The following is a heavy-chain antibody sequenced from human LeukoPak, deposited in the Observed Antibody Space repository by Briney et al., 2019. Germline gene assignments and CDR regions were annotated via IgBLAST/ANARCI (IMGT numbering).Heavy chain of an antibody. CDR3: AREGCSSTSCIEDWFDP. CDR1: GGTFSSYA. D-gene: IGHD2-2*01. CDR2: ISAYNGNT. V-gene: IGHV1-18*01. Sequence: GASVKFSCKASGGTFSSYAISWVRQAPGQGLEWMGWISAYNGNTNYAQKLQGRVTMTTDTSTSTAYMELRSLRSDDTAVYYCAREGCSSTSCIEDWFDPWGQGTLVTVSS. J-gene: IGHJ5*02.